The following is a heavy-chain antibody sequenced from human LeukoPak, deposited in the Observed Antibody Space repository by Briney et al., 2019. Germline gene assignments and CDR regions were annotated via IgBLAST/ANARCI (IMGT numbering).Heavy chain of an antibody. D-gene: IGHD2-2*01. CDR1: GFTFSSYA. V-gene: IGHV3-7*03. CDR3: TTDPHQLLSKKNWFDP. CDR2: IRVDGSTE. J-gene: IGHJ5*02. Sequence: GGSLRLSCAASGFTFSSYAMTWVRQAPGKGLEWVATIRVDGSTEYPVDSMKGRFTISRDNAKNSLHLQMNSLKTEDTAVYHCTTDPHQLLSKKNWFDPWGQGTLVTVSS.